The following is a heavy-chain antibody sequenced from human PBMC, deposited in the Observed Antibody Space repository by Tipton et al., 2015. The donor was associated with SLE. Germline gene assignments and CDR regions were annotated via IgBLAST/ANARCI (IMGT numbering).Heavy chain of an antibody. CDR2: IYYSGST. V-gene: IGHV4-59*11. J-gene: IGHJ3*02. CDR3: ARHGRFLEWLGNDAFDI. CDR1: GGSIRGHY. D-gene: IGHD3-3*01. Sequence: TLSLTCTVSGGSIRGHYWGWIRQPPGKGLEYIGYIYYSGSTNYSPSLKSRVTISVDTSKNHFSLKLTSVTAADTAVYYCARHGRFLEWLGNDAFDIWGQGTMVTVSS.